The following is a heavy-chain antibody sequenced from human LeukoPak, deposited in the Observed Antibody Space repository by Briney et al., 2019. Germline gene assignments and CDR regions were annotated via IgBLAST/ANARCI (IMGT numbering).Heavy chain of an antibody. V-gene: IGHV4-39*01. CDR2: IYYSGST. Sequence: SETLSLTCTVSGGSISSSSYYWGWIRQPPGKGLEWIGSIYYSGSTYYNPSLKSRVTMSVDTSKNQFSLKLSSVTAADTAVYYCARIYSTVPDYWGQGTLVTVSS. J-gene: IGHJ4*02. D-gene: IGHD6-13*01. CDR3: ARIYSTVPDY. CDR1: GGSISSSSYY.